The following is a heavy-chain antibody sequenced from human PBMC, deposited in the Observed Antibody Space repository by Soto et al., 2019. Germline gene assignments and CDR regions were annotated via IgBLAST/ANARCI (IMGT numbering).Heavy chain of an antibody. V-gene: IGHV1-46*01. Sequence: GASVKVSCKASGYTFTNYYMHWVRQAPGQGLEWMGMINPRGESTSYAQKFRGRVTVTRDTSTTTVYMELRSLRSDDTAVYYCATHNSYSSSPRGYYFDYWGQGTLVTVSS. J-gene: IGHJ4*02. CDR2: INPRGEST. CDR1: GYTFTNYY. CDR3: ATHNSYSSSPRGYYFDY. D-gene: IGHD6-6*01.